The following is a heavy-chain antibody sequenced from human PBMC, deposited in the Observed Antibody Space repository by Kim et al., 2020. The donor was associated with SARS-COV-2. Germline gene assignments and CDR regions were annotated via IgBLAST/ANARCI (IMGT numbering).Heavy chain of an antibody. CDR2: IYYSGST. J-gene: IGHJ4*02. V-gene: IGHV4-59*13. CDR1: GGSISSYY. Sequence: SETLSLTCTVSGGSISSYYWSWIRQPPGKGLEWIGYIYYSGSTNYNPSLKSRVTISVDTSKNQFSLKLSSVTAADTAVYYCARSYYYDSSGYYYVELFDYWGQGTLFTVSS. CDR3: ARSYYYDSSGYYYVELFDY. D-gene: IGHD3-22*01.